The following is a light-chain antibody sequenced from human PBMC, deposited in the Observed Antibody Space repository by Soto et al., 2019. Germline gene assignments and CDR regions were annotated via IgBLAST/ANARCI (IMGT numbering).Light chain of an antibody. Sequence: DIVMTHSPATLSVSQGERATLSCRASQSVSSYLAWYQQKPGQAPRLLIYDASNRATGIPARFSGSGSGTDFTLTISSLEPEDFAVYYCQQRSNWPITFGQGTRLEI. CDR3: QQRSNWPIT. CDR2: DAS. V-gene: IGKV3-11*01. CDR1: QSVSSY. J-gene: IGKJ5*01.